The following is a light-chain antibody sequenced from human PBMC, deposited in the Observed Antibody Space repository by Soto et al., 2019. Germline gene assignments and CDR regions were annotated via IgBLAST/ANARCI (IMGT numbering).Light chain of an antibody. J-gene: IGKJ4*01. CDR3: MQGTHWPLT. CDR1: LSLLFSDGNTY. V-gene: IGKV2-30*01. Sequence: DVILTQSPLSLPVTLGQPASISCRSSLSLLFSDGNTYLNWFHQRPGQSPRRLIYKVSNRDSGVPDRFSGSGSGTDFTLKISRVEADDVGVYYCMQGTHWPLTFGGGTKVEIK. CDR2: KVS.